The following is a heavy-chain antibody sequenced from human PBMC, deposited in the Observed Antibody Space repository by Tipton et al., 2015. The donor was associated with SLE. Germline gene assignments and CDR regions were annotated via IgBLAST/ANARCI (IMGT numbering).Heavy chain of an antibody. CDR2: IYYSGST. Sequence: TLSLTCTVSGGSVSSGSYYWSWIRQPPGKGLEWIGYIYYSGSTNYNPSLKSRVTISVDTSKNQFSLKLSSVTAADTAVYYCARGDYGEDAFDIWGQGTMVTVSS. V-gene: IGHV4-61*01. CDR3: ARGDYGEDAFDI. CDR1: GGSVSSGSYY. J-gene: IGHJ3*02. D-gene: IGHD4-17*01.